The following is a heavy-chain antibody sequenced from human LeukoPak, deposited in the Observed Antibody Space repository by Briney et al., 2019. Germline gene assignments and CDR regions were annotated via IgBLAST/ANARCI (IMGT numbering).Heavy chain of an antibody. CDR3: AKGRWFGELSNWFDP. Sequence: ETLSLTCTVSGGSISSSSYYWGWVRQAPGKGLEWVSAISGSGGSTYYADSVKGRFTISRDNSKNTLYLQMNSLRAEDTAVYYCAKGRWFGELSNWFDPWGQGTLVTVSS. CDR2: ISGSGGST. D-gene: IGHD3-10*01. J-gene: IGHJ5*02. CDR1: GGSISSSSYY. V-gene: IGHV3-23*01.